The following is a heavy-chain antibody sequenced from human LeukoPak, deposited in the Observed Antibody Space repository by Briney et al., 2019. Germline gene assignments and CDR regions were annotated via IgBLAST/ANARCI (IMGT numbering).Heavy chain of an antibody. CDR1: GFTFSSYW. D-gene: IGHD2-2*01. CDR2: INSDGSST. Sequence: PGGSLRLSCAASGFTFSSYWMHWVRQAPGKGLVWVSRINSDGSSTSYADSVKGRFTTSRDNVQNSLYLQMNSLRAEDTAVYYCARWVCSPTSCYYFDYWGQGTLVVVSS. J-gene: IGHJ4*02. V-gene: IGHV3-74*01. CDR3: ARWVCSPTSCYYFDY.